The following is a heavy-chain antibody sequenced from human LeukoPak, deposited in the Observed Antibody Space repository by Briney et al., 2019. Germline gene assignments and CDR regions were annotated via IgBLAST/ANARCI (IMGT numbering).Heavy chain of an antibody. CDR1: GFTFSSYS. J-gene: IGHJ5*02. CDR2: ISSSSYI. D-gene: IGHD4-17*01. CDR3: ASRYGDYIGVWFDP. Sequence: PGGSLRLSCAASGFTFSSYSMNWVRQAPGKGLEWVSSISSSSYIYYADSVKGRFTISRDNAKNSLYLQMYSLRAEDTAVYYCASRYGDYIGVWFDPWSQGTLVTVSS. V-gene: IGHV3-21*01.